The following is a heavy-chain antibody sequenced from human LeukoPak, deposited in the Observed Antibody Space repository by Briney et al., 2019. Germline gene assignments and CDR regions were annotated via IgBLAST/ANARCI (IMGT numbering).Heavy chain of an antibody. CDR1: GVSITSNY. D-gene: IGHD5-18*01. Sequence: PETLSLTCSVSGVSITSNYWSWIRQPPGKGLEWIGYTHHSGSTSYNPSLKSRITMSLDTSNNQFPLKLSSVTAADTAVYYCARSSGHSYGDFDYWGQGTLVTVSS. J-gene: IGHJ4*02. CDR3: ARSSGHSYGDFDY. CDR2: THHSGST. V-gene: IGHV4-59*01.